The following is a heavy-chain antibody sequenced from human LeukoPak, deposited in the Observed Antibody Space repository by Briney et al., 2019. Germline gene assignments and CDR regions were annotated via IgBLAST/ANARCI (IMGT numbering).Heavy chain of an antibody. CDR1: GFTFSSYA. J-gene: IGHJ5*02. CDR3: AKDHRPIVVVPAAMGLWFDP. V-gene: IGHV3-23*01. CDR2: ISGSGGST. D-gene: IGHD2-2*01. Sequence: PGGSLILSCAASGFTFSSYAMSWVRQAPGKGLEWVSAISGSGGSTYYADSVKGRFTISRDNSKNTLYLQMNSLRAEDTAVYYCAKDHRPIVVVPAAMGLWFDPWGQGTLVTVSS.